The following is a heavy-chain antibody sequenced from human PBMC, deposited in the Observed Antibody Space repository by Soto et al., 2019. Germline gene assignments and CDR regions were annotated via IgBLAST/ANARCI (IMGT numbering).Heavy chain of an antibody. CDR1: GYRFTSYG. CDR2: IYPGDSDT. Sequence: PGESQKISCQGSGYRFTSYGIGWVRQMPGKGLEWMGIIYPGDSDTRYSPSFQGQVTISADKSISTAYLQWSSLKASDTAMYYCARQDYYDSSGYPFDYWGQGTLVTVSS. J-gene: IGHJ4*02. D-gene: IGHD3-22*01. CDR3: ARQDYYDSSGYPFDY. V-gene: IGHV5-51*01.